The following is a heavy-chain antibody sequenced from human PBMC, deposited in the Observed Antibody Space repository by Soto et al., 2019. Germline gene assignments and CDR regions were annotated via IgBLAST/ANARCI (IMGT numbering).Heavy chain of an antibody. V-gene: IGHV3-66*01. CDR2: IYSGGST. Sequence: GGSLRLSCAASGFTVSSNYMSWVRQAPGKGLEWVSVIYSGGSTYYADSVKGRFTISRDNSKNTLYLQMNSLRAEETAVYYCARDLYDYIPVRGSTGGERDYYYYYMDVWGKGTTVTVSS. CDR1: GFTVSSNY. CDR3: ARDLYDYIPVRGSTGGERDYYYYYMDV. J-gene: IGHJ6*03. D-gene: IGHD3-16*01.